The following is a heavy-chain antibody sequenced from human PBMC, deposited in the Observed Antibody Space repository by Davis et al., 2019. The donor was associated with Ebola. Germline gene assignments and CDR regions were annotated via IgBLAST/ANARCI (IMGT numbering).Heavy chain of an antibody. CDR2: IKSESEGGTL. D-gene: IGHD1-26*01. Sequence: PGGSLRLSCTASGFTFKNAWMTWVRQTPGKGLEWVGRIKSESEGGTLDYLAPMRGRVTISRDDSKNTLYLQMNSLKTDDSGVYFCTKEVGATNQYYYGMDVWGRGTTVTVSS. J-gene: IGHJ6*02. CDR1: GFTFKNAW. V-gene: IGHV3-15*01. CDR3: TKEVGATNQYYYGMDV.